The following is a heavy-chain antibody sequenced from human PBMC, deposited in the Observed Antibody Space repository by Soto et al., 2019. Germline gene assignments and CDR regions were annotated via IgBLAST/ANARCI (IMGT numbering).Heavy chain of an antibody. Sequence: SETLSLTCAVYGGSFSGYYWSWIRQPPGKGLEWIGEINHSGSTNYNPSLKSRDTISADTSKNQFSLNLSSVTAADTAVYYCARRSGYYDFWSGYYTGHYWGQGTPVTVSS. J-gene: IGHJ4*02. CDR1: GGSFSGYY. CDR2: INHSGST. V-gene: IGHV4-34*01. CDR3: ARRSGYYDFWSGYYTGHY. D-gene: IGHD3-3*01.